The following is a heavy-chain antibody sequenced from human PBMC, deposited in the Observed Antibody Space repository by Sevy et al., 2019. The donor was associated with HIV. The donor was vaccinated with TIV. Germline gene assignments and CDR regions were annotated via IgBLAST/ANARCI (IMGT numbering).Heavy chain of an antibody. J-gene: IGHJ3*02. CDR3: ARSPATMTAPDAFDI. CDR1: GYTLTTYG. Sequence: ASVKVSCKASGYTLTTYGISWVRQAPGQGLEWMGWISAYNENTNYAQNLQDRVTMTTDTSTGTAYMELRSLRSDDTAVYYCARSPATMTAPDAFDIWGQGTRVTVSS. V-gene: IGHV1-18*01. CDR2: ISAYNENT. D-gene: IGHD3-22*01.